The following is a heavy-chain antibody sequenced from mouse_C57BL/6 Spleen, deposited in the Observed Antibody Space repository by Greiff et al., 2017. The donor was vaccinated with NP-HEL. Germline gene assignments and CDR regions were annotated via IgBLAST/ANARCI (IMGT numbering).Heavy chain of an antibody. CDR1: GYAFSSSW. J-gene: IGHJ1*03. D-gene: IGHD3-3*01. Sequence: VQLQQSGPELVKPGASVKISCKASGYAFSSSWMNWVKQRPGKGLEWIGRLYPGDGDTNYNGKFKGKATLTADKSSSTAYMQLSSLTSEDSAVYFCAIRDPDWYFEVWGTGTTVTVSS. V-gene: IGHV1-82*01. CDR2: LYPGDGDT. CDR3: AIRDPDWYFEV.